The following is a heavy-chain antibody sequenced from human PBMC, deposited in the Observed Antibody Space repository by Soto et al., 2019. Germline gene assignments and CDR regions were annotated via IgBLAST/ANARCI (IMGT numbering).Heavy chain of an antibody. J-gene: IGHJ5*02. D-gene: IGHD3-16*02. CDR1: RFTFSSYG. V-gene: IGHV3-33*01. CDR2: IWYDGSNK. Sequence: GGSLRLSCAASRFTFSSYGMHWVRQAPGKGLEWVAVIWYDGSNKYYADSVKGRFTISRDNSKNTLYLQMNSLRAEDTAVYYCARGMWSDYVWGSYRFGPGWFDPWGQGTLVTVS. CDR3: ARGMWSDYVWGSYRFGPGWFDP.